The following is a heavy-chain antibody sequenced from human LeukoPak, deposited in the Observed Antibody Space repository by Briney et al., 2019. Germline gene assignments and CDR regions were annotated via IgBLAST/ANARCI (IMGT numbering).Heavy chain of an antibody. V-gene: IGHV4-31*03. Sequence: SETLSLTCTVSGGSISSGGYYWSWIRQHPGKGLEWIGYIYYSGSTYYNPSLKSRVTISVDTSKNQFSLKLSSVTAADTAVYYCARGEAGCCGTTPNYYYSMDVWGQGTTVTVSS. CDR2: IYYSGST. CDR3: ARGEAGCCGTTPNYYYSMDV. D-gene: IGHD2/OR15-2a*01. CDR1: GGSISSGGYY. J-gene: IGHJ6*02.